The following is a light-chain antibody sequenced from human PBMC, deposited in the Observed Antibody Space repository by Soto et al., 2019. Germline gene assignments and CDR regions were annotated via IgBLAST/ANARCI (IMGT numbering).Light chain of an antibody. J-gene: IGKJ4*01. CDR1: QSVSSY. V-gene: IGKV3-11*01. CDR2: DAS. Sequence: EIVLTQSPATLSLSPGERATLSCRASQSVSSYLAWYQQKPGQAPRLLIYDASNRVSGIPARFSGSGYGTDVTITISSVEPEDFGVYYCQQPSNCRPLTFGGGNKVVI. CDR3: QQPSNCRPLT.